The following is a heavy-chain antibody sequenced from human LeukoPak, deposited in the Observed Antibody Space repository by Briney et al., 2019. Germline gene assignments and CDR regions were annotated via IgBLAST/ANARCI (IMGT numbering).Heavy chain of an antibody. J-gene: IGHJ3*01. V-gene: IGHV3-23*01. D-gene: IGHD3-3*01. Sequence: GGSLRLSCVVSGSTFSTYTMNWVRQAPGKGLEWVSAISGSGGTTYYADSVKGRFTISRDNSNNTLYLQMNSLRAEDTAIYYCAKVGASEATWGQGTMVTVSS. CDR3: AKVGASEAT. CDR2: ISGSGGTT. CDR1: GSTFSTYT.